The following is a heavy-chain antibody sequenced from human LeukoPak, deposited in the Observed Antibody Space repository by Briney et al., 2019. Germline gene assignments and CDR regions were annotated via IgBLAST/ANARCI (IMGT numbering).Heavy chain of an antibody. CDR1: GGSISSGDYY. J-gene: IGHJ6*02. V-gene: IGHV4-30-4*01. Sequence: SETLSLTCTVSGGSISSGDYYWSWIRQPPGKGLEWIGYIYYSGSTYYNPSLKSRVTISVDTSKNQFSLKLSSVTAADTAVYNCARDRKIVVPYYYYHDMDVWGQGTTVTVSS. CDR3: ARDRKIVVPYYYYHDMDV. CDR2: IYYSGST. D-gene: IGHD3-22*01.